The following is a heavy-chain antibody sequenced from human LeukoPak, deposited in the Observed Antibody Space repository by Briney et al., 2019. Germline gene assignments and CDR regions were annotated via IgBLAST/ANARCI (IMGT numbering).Heavy chain of an antibody. CDR1: GGTFSSYA. CDR3: ARGLQLWLNWFDP. CDR2: IIPIFGTA. D-gene: IGHD5-18*01. Sequence: SVKVSCKASGGTFSSYAISWVRQAPGQRLEWMGGIIPIFGTANYAQKFQGRVTITADESTSTAYMELSSLRSEDTAVYYCARGLQLWLNWFDPWGQGTLVTVSS. V-gene: IGHV1-69*13. J-gene: IGHJ5*02.